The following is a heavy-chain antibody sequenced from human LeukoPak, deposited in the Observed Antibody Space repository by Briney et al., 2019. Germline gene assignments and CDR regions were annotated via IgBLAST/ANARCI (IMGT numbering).Heavy chain of an antibody. CDR1: GFILSNYG. V-gene: IGHV3-30*18. Sequence: PGGSLRLSCVASGFILSNYGMHWVRQAPGKGLEWVAVISYDGSNKFYADSVKGRFTISRDNSKNTLYLQMNSLRAEDTALYYCAKAYYGSGGQGTLVTVSS. CDR2: ISYDGSNK. J-gene: IGHJ4*02. CDR3: AKAYYGS. D-gene: IGHD3-10*01.